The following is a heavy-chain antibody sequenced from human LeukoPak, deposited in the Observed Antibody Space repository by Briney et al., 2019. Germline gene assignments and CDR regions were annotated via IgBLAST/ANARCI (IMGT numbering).Heavy chain of an antibody. Sequence: SETLSLTCAVYGGSFSGYYWSWIRQPPGKGLEWIGRIYTSGSTNYNPSLKSRVTMSVDTSKNQFSLKLSSVTAADTAVYYCARGPTTVTRAFDYWGQGTLVTVSS. CDR1: GGSFSGYY. CDR3: ARGPTTVTRAFDY. D-gene: IGHD4-17*01. J-gene: IGHJ4*02. V-gene: IGHV4-59*10. CDR2: IYTSGST.